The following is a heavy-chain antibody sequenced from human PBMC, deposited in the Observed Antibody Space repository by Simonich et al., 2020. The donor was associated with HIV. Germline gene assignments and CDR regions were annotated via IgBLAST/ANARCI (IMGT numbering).Heavy chain of an antibody. CDR2: FDLEDGEN. CDR1: GYTLTELS. CDR3: ATETGNFDY. V-gene: IGHV1-24*01. D-gene: IGHD7-27*01. J-gene: IGHJ4*02. Sequence: QVQLVQSGAEVKKPGASVKVSCKVSGYTLTELSMHWVRQAPGKGLEWMGGFDLEDGENINVRKCQGRVTMTGDTSTDTAYMELSSLRFEDTAVYYCATETGNFDYWGQGTLVTVSS.